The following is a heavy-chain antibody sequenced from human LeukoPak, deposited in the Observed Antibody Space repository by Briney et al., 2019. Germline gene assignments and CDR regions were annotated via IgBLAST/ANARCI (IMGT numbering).Heavy chain of an antibody. CDR1: GYTFTGYY. J-gene: IGHJ5*02. CDR2: INPNSGGI. CDR3: ARTRPGSSGGKVLGHWFDP. Sequence: ASVKVSCKASGYTFTGYYMHWVRQAPGQGLEWMGWINPNSGGINYAQKFQGRVTMTRDTSISTAYMELSRLRSDDTAVYYCARTRPGSSGGKVLGHWFDPWGQGTPVTVSS. D-gene: IGHD2-15*01. V-gene: IGHV1-2*02.